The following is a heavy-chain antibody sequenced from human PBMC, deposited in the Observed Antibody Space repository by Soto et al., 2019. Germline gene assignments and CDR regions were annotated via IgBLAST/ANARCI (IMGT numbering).Heavy chain of an antibody. CDR1: GFTFSDHY. CDR2: SSNSGSFT. CDR3: ARQRSGSYVDY. V-gene: IGHV3-11*06. Sequence: GGSLRLSCAASGFTFSDHYMSWIRQAPGKGLEWIGYSSNSGSFTRYADSVKGRFSISRDNAKNSLYLQMNSLRAEDTAVYYCARQRSGSYVDYWGQGTLVTVLL. J-gene: IGHJ4*02. D-gene: IGHD1-26*01.